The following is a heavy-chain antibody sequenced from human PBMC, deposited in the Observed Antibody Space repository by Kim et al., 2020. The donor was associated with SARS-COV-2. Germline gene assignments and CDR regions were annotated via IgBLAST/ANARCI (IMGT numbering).Heavy chain of an antibody. J-gene: IGHJ2*01. V-gene: IGHV1-24*01. Sequence: KFQGRVTMTEDTSTDTAYMELSSLRSEDTAVYYCATLPIVGATTGWYFDLWGRGTLVTVSS. CDR3: ATLPIVGATTGWYFDL. D-gene: IGHD1-26*01.